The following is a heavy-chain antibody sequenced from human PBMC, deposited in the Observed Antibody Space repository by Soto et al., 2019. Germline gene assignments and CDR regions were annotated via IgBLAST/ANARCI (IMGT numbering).Heavy chain of an antibody. CDR1: GFSFSYNY. V-gene: IGHV3-11*01. J-gene: IGHJ4*02. D-gene: IGHD6-13*01. CDR2: ISGSGNSI. CDR3: TRDRYSSSWHVDH. Sequence: GGSLRLSCAASGFSFSYNYMSWIRQAPGKALECVSYISGSGNSIYYADSVKGRFTISRDNAKNSLNLQMNSLRVEDTAVYYCTRDRYSSSWHVDHWGQGTLVTVSS.